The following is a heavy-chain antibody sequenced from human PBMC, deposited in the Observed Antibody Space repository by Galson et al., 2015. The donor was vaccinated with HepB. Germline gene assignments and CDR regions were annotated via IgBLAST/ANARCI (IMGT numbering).Heavy chain of an antibody. CDR1: GGSISSYY. CDR3: ARTQGYGDYVDN. Sequence: ETLSLTCTVSGGSISSYYWSWIRQPPGKGLEWIGYIYYSGSTNYNPSLKSRVTISVDTSKNQFSLKLSSVTAADTAVYYCARTQGYGDYVDNWGQGTLVTVSS. D-gene: IGHD4-17*01. J-gene: IGHJ4*02. V-gene: IGHV4-59*01. CDR2: IYYSGST.